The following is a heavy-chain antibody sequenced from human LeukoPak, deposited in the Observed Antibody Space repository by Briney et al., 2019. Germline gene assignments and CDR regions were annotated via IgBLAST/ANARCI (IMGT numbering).Heavy chain of an antibody. V-gene: IGHV5-51*01. CDR2: IYPGDSDT. Sequence: GESLQISCQGSGYSFTSYWIGWVRPMPGKGLEWMGIIYPGDSDTRYSPSFQGQVTISADKSISTAYLQWSSLKASDTAIYYCARQGYYDSSGYYWGQGTLVTVSS. J-gene: IGHJ4*02. D-gene: IGHD3-22*01. CDR3: ARQGYYDSSGYY. CDR1: GYSFTSYW.